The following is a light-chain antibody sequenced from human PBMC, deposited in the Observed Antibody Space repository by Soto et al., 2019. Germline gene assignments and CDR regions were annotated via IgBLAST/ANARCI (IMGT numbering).Light chain of an antibody. Sequence: EIVLTQSPGTLSLSPGERATLSCRASQSVSNTYLAWYQQKPGQAPRLLIYGASSRATGIPDRFSGSGSGTAFTLTISRLEPEDFAVYFCHQYGTSPRTFGPGTKVEF. V-gene: IGKV3-20*01. CDR1: QSVSNTY. CDR3: HQYGTSPRT. CDR2: GAS. J-gene: IGKJ1*01.